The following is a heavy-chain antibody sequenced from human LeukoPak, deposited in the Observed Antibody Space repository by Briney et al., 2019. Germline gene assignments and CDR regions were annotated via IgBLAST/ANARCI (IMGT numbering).Heavy chain of an antibody. CDR3: ARGPTYYYASGNYYPYFDY. D-gene: IGHD3-10*01. V-gene: IGHV1-46*01. Sequence: ASVKVSCKASGYTFTSYYIHWVRQAPGQGLEWMGIINPSGGSTTYPQKFQGRVTMTRDMSTSTVYMELSSLGSEDTAVYYCARGPTYYYASGNYYPYFDYWGQGTLVTVSS. J-gene: IGHJ4*02. CDR1: GYTFTSYY. CDR2: INPSGGST.